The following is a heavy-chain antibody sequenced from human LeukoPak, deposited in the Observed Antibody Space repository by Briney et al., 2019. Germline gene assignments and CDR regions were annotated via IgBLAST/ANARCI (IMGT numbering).Heavy chain of an antibody. J-gene: IGHJ6*03. CDR2: ISTYSGNA. CDR3: ARDLAVLGVVFTSYMDV. D-gene: IGHD3-3*01. V-gene: IGHV1-18*01. CDR1: VYSFITHG. Sequence: ASVKVSCKASVYSFITHGITWVRQAPGQGLQWVSWISTYSGNAHYAQRFQGRVTLSKDTATTTAYLEVRNLRSDDTAVYYCARDLAVLGVVFTSYMDVWGKGTPVIVSS.